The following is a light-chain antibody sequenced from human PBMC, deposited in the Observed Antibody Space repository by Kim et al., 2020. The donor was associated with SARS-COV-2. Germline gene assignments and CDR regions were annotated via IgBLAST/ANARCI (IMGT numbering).Light chain of an antibody. CDR1: QSVSSN. V-gene: IGKV3-15*01. J-gene: IGKJ5*01. CDR2: GAS. Sequence: EIVMTQSPATLSVSPGERATLSCRASQSVSSNLAWYQQKPGQAPRLLIYGASTRATGIPARFSGSGTGTEFTLTISSLQSEDFAVYYCQQYKNGPPPNTFGQGTRLEIK. CDR3: QQYKNGPPPNT.